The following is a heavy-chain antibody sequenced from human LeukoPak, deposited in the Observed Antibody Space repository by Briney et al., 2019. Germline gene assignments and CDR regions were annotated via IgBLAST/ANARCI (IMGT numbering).Heavy chain of an antibody. CDR3: AAENGSGSFDY. CDR2: IVVGIGNT. J-gene: IGHJ4*02. Sequence: SVKVSCKASGFTFTSSAMQWVRQARGQRLEWIGWIVVGIGNTNYAQKFQERVTITRDMSTSTAYMELSSLRAEATAVYYCAAENGSGSFDYWGQGTLVTVSS. V-gene: IGHV1-58*02. CDR1: GFTFTSSA. D-gene: IGHD3-10*01.